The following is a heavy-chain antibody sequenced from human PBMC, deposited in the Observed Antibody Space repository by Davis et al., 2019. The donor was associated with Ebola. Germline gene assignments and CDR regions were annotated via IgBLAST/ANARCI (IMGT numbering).Heavy chain of an antibody. V-gene: IGHV3-23*01. CDR2: IRGSGGST. Sequence: GESLKISCAASGFTFSSYAMSWVRQAPGKGLEWVSAIRGSGGSTYYADSVKGRFTISRDNSKNTLSLQMNSLRAEDTAVYYCARDNFGRDDFRGAFDIWGQGTMVTVSS. CDR3: ARDNFGRDDFRGAFDI. J-gene: IGHJ3*02. CDR1: GFTFSSYA. D-gene: IGHD5-24*01.